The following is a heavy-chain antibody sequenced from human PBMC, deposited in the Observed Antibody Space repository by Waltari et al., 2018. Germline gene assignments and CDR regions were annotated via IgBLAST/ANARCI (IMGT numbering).Heavy chain of an antibody. CDR2: IIPIFSTA. CDR1: GGTFSSYA. CDR3: AREGARGGDKVDY. J-gene: IGHJ4*02. Sequence: QVQLVQSGAEVKKPGSSVKVSCKAPGGTFSSYAISWVRQAPGQVIEWMGGIIPIFSTANYAQKFQGRVTITADESTSTAYMELSSLRSEDTAVYYCAREGARGGDKVDYWGQGTLVTVSS. V-gene: IGHV1-69*12. D-gene: IGHD1-26*01.